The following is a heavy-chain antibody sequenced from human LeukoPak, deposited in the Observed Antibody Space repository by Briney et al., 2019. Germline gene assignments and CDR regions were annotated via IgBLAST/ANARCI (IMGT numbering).Heavy chain of an antibody. CDR1: GGSFSGYY. V-gene: IGHV4-34*01. CDR3: ARGRYAPRYCSSTSCYPDYYYYYMDV. Sequence: SETLSLTCAVYGGSFSGYYWSWIRQPPGKGLEWSGEINHSGSTNYNPSLKSRVTISVDTSKNQFSLKLSSVTAADTAVYYCARGRYAPRYCSSTSCYPDYYYYYMDVWGKGTTVTVSS. CDR2: INHSGST. J-gene: IGHJ6*03. D-gene: IGHD2-2*01.